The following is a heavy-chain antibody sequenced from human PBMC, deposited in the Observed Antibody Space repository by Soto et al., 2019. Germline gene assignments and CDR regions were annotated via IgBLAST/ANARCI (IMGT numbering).Heavy chain of an antibody. D-gene: IGHD3-9*01. V-gene: IGHV3-23*01. CDR2: IIASDKST. CDR3: AKDRHPDRIWTTDY. CDR1: GFTFSTYT. Sequence: PGGSLRLSCAASGFTFSTYTMNWVRQAPGKGLEWVAGIIASDKSTYYAESVKGRFTISRDNSKNMLFLQMSSLRAEDTAIYYCAKDRHPDRIWTTDYWGQGTLVTVS. J-gene: IGHJ4*02.